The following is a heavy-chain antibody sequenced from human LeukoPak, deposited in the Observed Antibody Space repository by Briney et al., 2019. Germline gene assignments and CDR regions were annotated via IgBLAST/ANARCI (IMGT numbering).Heavy chain of an antibody. Sequence: SETLSLTCAVYGGSFSGYYWSWIRQPPGEGLEWIGEINHSGSTNYNPSLESRVTISVDTSKNQFSLKLSSVTAADTAVYYCARGYYYDSSGYLYWGQGTLVTVSS. V-gene: IGHV4-34*01. J-gene: IGHJ4*02. CDR1: GGSFSGYY. CDR2: INHSGST. CDR3: ARGYYYDSSGYLY. D-gene: IGHD3-22*01.